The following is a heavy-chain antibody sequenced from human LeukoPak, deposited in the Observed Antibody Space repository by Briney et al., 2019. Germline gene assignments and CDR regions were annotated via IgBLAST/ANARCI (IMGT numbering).Heavy chain of an antibody. Sequence: GGSLRLSCAASGFTFSDHYMDWVRQAPGKGLEWVSGIIGGGGSTYYADSVKGHFSISGDNSRNTLFLQMNSLRAEDTAVYYCAHGAMYQLDYWGQGTLVTVSS. CDR1: GFTFSDHY. J-gene: IGHJ4*02. D-gene: IGHD2-2*01. CDR2: IIGGGGST. CDR3: AHGAMYQLDY. V-gene: IGHV3-23*01.